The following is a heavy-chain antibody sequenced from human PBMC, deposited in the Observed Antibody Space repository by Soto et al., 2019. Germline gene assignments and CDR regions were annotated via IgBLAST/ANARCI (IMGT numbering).Heavy chain of an antibody. J-gene: IGHJ4*02. CDR3: ARDGATMVRGGIVRIDY. Sequence: EVQLVESGGGLVKPGGSLRLSCAASGFTFSSYSMNWVRQAPGKGLEWVSSISVSSSYIYYADSVKGRFSISRDNARNSLYLQMNSLRAEDTAVYYCARDGATMVRGGIVRIDYWGQGTLVTVSS. CDR2: ISVSSSYI. CDR1: GFTFSSYS. V-gene: IGHV3-21*02. D-gene: IGHD3-10*01.